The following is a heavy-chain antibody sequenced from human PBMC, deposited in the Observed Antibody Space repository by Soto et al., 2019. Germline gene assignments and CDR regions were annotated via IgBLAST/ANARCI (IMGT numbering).Heavy chain of an antibody. CDR1: GVTFSSYA. CDR3: ATSLRSLVGATPPLGYYYGMDV. Sequence: GASVKVSCKASGVTFSSYAISWVRQAPVQGLEWMGGIIPIFGTANYAQKFQGRVTITADESTSTAYMEMSRLRSDDTAGYYCATSLRSLVGATPPLGYYYGMDVWGQGTTVNVSS. D-gene: IGHD1-26*01. V-gene: IGHV1-69*13. J-gene: IGHJ6*02. CDR2: IIPIFGTA.